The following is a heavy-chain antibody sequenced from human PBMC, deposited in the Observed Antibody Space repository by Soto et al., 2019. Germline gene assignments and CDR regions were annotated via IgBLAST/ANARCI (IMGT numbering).Heavy chain of an antibody. CDR3: ARGTDSSGYIGAAAFDI. CDR1: GYTFTSYG. CDR2: ISAYNVNT. V-gene: IGHV1-18*01. D-gene: IGHD3-22*01. J-gene: IGHJ3*02. Sequence: ASVKVSCKASGYTFTSYGISWVRQAPGQGLELLGWISAYNVNTNYAQKLQGRVTMTTDTSTSTAYMELRSLRSDDTAVYYCARGTDSSGYIGAAAFDIWGQGTMVTVSS.